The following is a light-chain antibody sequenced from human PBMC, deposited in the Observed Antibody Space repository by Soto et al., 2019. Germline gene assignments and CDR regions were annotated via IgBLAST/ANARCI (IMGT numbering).Light chain of an antibody. CDR1: QDISNY. V-gene: IGKV1-27*01. Sequence: DIQMTQSPSSLSASAGDRVTITCRASQDISNYLAWYQQRPGKVPKLLIYTASTLQSGVPTRFSGSGSGAEFTLSISSLQPEDVATYYCQKYNRAPWTFGQGTKVEIK. J-gene: IGKJ1*01. CDR2: TAS. CDR3: QKYNRAPWT.